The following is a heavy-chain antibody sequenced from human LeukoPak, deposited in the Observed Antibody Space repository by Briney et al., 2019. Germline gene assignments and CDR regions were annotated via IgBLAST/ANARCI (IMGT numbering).Heavy chain of an antibody. D-gene: IGHD3-10*01. CDR3: ARDNYGSGSYYKY. J-gene: IGHJ4*02. CDR1: GYTFSDYY. V-gene: IGHV1-2*02. CDR2: INPNNGGT. Sequence: GASVKVSFKVSGYTFSDYYMHWVRQAPGRGLEWMGWINPNNGGTNYAQKFQGRVSMTRDTSISAVYMEVRRLRSDDTAVYYCARDNYGSGSYYKYWGQGTLVTVSS.